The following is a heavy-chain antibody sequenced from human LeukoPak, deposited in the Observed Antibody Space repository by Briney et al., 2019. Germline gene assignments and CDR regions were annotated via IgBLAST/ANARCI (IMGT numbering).Heavy chain of an antibody. Sequence: ASVKVSCKASGYTFTDYYMHWVRQAPGQGLEWLGRINPYNGDTNYAQRFQGRVTMTRDTSISTAYMELSRLRSDDTAVYYCARDLTRYVWGSYNYWGQGTLVTVSS. V-gene: IGHV1-2*06. D-gene: IGHD3-16*01. CDR2: INPYNGDT. J-gene: IGHJ4*02. CDR1: GYTFTDYY. CDR3: ARDLTRYVWGSYNY.